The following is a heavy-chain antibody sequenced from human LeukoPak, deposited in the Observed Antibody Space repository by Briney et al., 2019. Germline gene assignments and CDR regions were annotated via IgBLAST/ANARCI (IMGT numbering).Heavy chain of an antibody. Sequence: LETLSLTCTVSGGSISGYYWSWIRQPPGKGLEWIGYIFYSGSTNYNPSLKSRVTISVDTPKNQFSMKLSSVTAADTAVYCCARGEWDLLFDYWGQGTLVTVSS. CDR3: ARGEWDLLFDY. J-gene: IGHJ4*02. V-gene: IGHV4-59*01. D-gene: IGHD1-26*01. CDR2: IFYSGST. CDR1: GGSISGYY.